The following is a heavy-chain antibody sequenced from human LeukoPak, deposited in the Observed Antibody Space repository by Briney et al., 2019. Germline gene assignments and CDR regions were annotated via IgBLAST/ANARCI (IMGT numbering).Heavy chain of an antibody. V-gene: IGHV4-39*07. Sequence: SETLSLTCTVSGGSISSSSYYWGWIRQPPGKGLEWIGEINRSGSTNYNPSLKSRVTISVDTSKNQFSLKLSSVTAADTAVYYCARGFEDYYGSGSYPNWFDPWGQGTLVTVSS. CDR3: ARGFEDYYGSGSYPNWFDP. J-gene: IGHJ5*02. D-gene: IGHD3-10*01. CDR2: INRSGST. CDR1: GGSISSSSYY.